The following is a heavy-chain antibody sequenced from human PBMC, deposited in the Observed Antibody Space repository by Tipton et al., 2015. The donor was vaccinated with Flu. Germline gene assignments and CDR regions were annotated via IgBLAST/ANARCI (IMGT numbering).Heavy chain of an antibody. V-gene: IGHV3-74*01. CDR3: ARGEGVVNYYFGMDV. CDR1: GFTFSTYW. CDR2: INNDGSAI. J-gene: IGHJ6*02. Sequence: SLRLSCAASGFTFSTYWMHWVRQAPGKGLVWVSRINNDGSAISYADSVKGRFTVSRDDAKNTLYLQMNSLRDEDTAVYYCARGEGVVNYYFGMDVWGQGTTVTVSS.